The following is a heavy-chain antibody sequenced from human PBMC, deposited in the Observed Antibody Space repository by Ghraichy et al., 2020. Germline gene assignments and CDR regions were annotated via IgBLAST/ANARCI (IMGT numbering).Heavy chain of an antibody. CDR3: AREPAEGSRAGTGGFDY. Sequence: GESLNISCAASGFIFSKSVMHWVRQAPGKGLEWVAGIWSDGKDKYYADSVKGRFTISRDNSRNTLFLQMDSLRAEDSAVFSCAREPAEGSRAGTGGFDYWGQGTLVTVSS. CDR1: GFIFSKSV. D-gene: IGHD6-19*01. CDR2: IWSDGKDK. V-gene: IGHV3-33*01. J-gene: IGHJ4*02.